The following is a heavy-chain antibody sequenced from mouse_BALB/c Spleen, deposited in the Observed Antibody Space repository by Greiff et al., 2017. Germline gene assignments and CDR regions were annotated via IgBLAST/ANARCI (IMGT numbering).Heavy chain of an antibody. J-gene: IGHJ4*01. CDR1: GYTFTSYT. D-gene: IGHD1-2*01. CDR3: ARSEVLRLRAMDY. CDR2: INPSSGYT. Sequence: QVQLKQSGAELARPGASVKMSCKASGYTFTSYTMHWVKQRPGQGLEWIGYINPSSGYTNYNQKFKDKATLTADKSSSTAYMQLSSLTSEDSAVYYCARSEVLRLRAMDYWGQGTSVTVSS. V-gene: IGHV1-4*01.